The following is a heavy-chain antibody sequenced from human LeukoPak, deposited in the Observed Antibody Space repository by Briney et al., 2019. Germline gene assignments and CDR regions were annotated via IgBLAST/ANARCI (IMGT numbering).Heavy chain of an antibody. CDR1: GGSISSDKYY. J-gene: IGHJ6*03. CDR3: ARDGRGLGFYYYYMDV. V-gene: IGHV4-39*07. Sequence: SETLSLTCTVSGGSISSDKYYWGWIREPPGKGLEVIVSIYYSGSTYYNPSLKSRVTISVDTSKNQFSLKLSSVTAADTAVYYCARDGRGLGFYYYYMDVWGKGTTVTVSS. CDR2: IYYSGST.